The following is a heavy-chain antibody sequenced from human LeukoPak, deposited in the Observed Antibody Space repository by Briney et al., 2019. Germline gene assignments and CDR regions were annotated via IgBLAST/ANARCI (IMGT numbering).Heavy chain of an antibody. D-gene: IGHD1-7*01. CDR1: GGSVSRGSYY. CDR3: ACGITGTTYFDY. CDR2: IYYSGST. Sequence: SETLSLTCTVSGGSVSRGSYYWSWIRQPPGKGLEWIGYIYYSGSTNYNPSLKSRVTISVDTSKNQFSLKLSSVTAADTAVYYCACGITGTTYFDYWGQGTLVTVSS. J-gene: IGHJ4*02. V-gene: IGHV4-61*01.